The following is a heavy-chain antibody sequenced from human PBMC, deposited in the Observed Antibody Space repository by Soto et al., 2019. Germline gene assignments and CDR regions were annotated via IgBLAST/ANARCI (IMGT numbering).Heavy chain of an antibody. D-gene: IGHD3-9*01. CDR1: GFTFSRYS. J-gene: IGHJ4*02. CDR2: ISSSTNTI. CDR3: VRGVYTDYDWYFFDY. Sequence: EVQLVESGGGLVQPGGSLRLSCAASGFTFSRYSMNWVRQAPGKGLEWVSYISSSTNTIYYADSVKGRFTISRDNAENSLYLQLNSLRAEVTAVYYCVRGVYTDYDWYFFDYWGQGTLVTVSS. V-gene: IGHV3-48*01.